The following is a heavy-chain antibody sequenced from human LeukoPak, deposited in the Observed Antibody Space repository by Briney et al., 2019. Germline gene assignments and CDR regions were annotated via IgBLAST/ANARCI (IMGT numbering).Heavy chain of an antibody. CDR3: ARAVLKYSSSVRGYFGY. D-gene: IGHD6-6*01. CDR1: GGSFSGYY. V-gene: IGHV4-34*01. CDR2: INHSGST. J-gene: IGHJ4*02. Sequence: SETLSLTCAVYGGSFSGYYWSWIRQPPGKGLEWIGEINHSGSTNYNPSLKSRVTISVDTSKNQFSLKLSSVTAADTAVYYCARAVLKYSSSVRGYFGYWGQGTLVTVSS.